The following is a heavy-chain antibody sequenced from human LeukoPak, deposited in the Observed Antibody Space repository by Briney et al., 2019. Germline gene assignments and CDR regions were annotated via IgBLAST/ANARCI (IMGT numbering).Heavy chain of an antibody. CDR1: GGSISSYY. Sequence: SQTLSLTCTVSGGSISSYYWSWIRQSPGKGLEWIGYIYYSGTTNYNPSLKSRVTMSVDTSNNHLSLRLTSVTAADTALYYCARHSYNYYGLDVWGQGTTITVSS. V-gene: IGHV4-59*08. CDR3: ARHSYNYYGLDV. CDR2: IYYSGTT. J-gene: IGHJ6*02.